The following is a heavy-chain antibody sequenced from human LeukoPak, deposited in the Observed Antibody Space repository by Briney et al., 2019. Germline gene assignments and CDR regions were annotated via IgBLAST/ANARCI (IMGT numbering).Heavy chain of an antibody. V-gene: IGHV4-61*02. Sequence: SETLSLTCTVSGGSISSGSYYWSWIRQPAGKGLEWSGRIYTSGSTNYNPSLKSRVTISVDTSKNQFSLKLSSVTAADTAVYNCARAAEYSSSSRSYYFDYWGQGTLVTVSS. CDR2: IYTSGST. J-gene: IGHJ4*02. D-gene: IGHD6-6*01. CDR1: GGSISSGSYY. CDR3: ARAAEYSSSSRSYYFDY.